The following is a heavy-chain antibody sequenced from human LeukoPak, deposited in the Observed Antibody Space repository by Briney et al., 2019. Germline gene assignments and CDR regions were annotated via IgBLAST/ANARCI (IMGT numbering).Heavy chain of an antibody. Sequence: GGSLRLSCAASGFPFSSYDMHWVLQAPRKGLERVAYIRYDDSIKYYADSVRGRFTISRDSSKNTLLLQMNSLKAEDTAIYYCAKNSGNYFEYWGQGTLVIVSS. J-gene: IGHJ4*02. D-gene: IGHD1-26*01. CDR2: IRYDDSIK. CDR3: AKNSGNYFEY. V-gene: IGHV3-30*02. CDR1: GFPFSSYD.